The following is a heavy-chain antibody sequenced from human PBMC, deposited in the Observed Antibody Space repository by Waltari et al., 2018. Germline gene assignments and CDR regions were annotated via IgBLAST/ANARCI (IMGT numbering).Heavy chain of an antibody. CDR3: ARGYDAFDI. CDR2: INAGNGNT. V-gene: IGHV1-3*01. D-gene: IGHD5-12*01. Sequence: WVRLAHGQRREWVGWINAGNGNTKYSQKFQGRVTSTRDTSASTAYMELSSLRSEDTAVYYCARGYDAFDIWGQGTMVTVSS. J-gene: IGHJ3*02.